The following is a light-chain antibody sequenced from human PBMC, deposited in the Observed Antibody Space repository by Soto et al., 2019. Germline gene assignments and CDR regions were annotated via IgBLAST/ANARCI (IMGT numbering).Light chain of an antibody. CDR3: QQRSIWPPVT. J-gene: IGKJ5*01. V-gene: IGKV3-11*01. Sequence: EIVLTQSPGTLSLSPGERATLSCRASPSVTNYLAWYQQKPGQPPRLLIYGAFNRAAGIPARFSGSGSGTDFTLTISSLEPEDSAVYYCQQRSIWPPVTFGQGTRLEIK. CDR2: GAF. CDR1: PSVTNY.